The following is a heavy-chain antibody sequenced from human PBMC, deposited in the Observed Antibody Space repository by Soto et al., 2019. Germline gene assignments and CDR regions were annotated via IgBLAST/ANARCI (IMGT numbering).Heavy chain of an antibody. CDR2: IYYSGST. CDR1: GGSINSYY. J-gene: IGHJ3*02. CDR3: ASLNYDILTGYYAFDI. D-gene: IGHD3-9*01. V-gene: IGHV4-59*01. Sequence: SETLALTCTVSGGSINSYYWSWIRQRPGKGLEFIGYIYYSGSTNYNPSLQSRVTISLDTAKNQFSLKLNSVTAADTAVYYCASLNYDILTGYYAFDIWGQGTMGT.